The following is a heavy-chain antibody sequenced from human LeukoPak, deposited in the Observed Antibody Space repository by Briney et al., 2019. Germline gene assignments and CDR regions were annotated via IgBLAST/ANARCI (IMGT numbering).Heavy chain of an antibody. V-gene: IGHV3-21*01. CDR1: GFTFSSYS. J-gene: IGHJ4*02. CDR3: ARADWDTAMIDY. D-gene: IGHD5-18*01. Sequence: GGSLRFSCAASGFTFSSYSMNWVRQAPGKGLEWVSSISSSSSYIYYADSVKGRFTISRDNAKNSLYLQMNSLRAEDTAVYYCARADWDTAMIDYWGQGTLVTVSS. CDR2: ISSSSSYI.